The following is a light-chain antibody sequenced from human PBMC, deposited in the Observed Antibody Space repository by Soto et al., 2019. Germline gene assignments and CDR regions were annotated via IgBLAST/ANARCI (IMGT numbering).Light chain of an antibody. J-gene: IGKJ3*01. V-gene: IGKV3-15*01. CDR3: QQYNSWPGA. Sequence: EIVMTQSPATLSVSPGERATLSCRASQSVTSKVAWYQQKPGQAPRLLMFGASTRATGIPARFSGSGSETEFTLTITSLQSEDFAVYYCQQYNSWPGAFGPGTKVDIK. CDR1: QSVTSK. CDR2: GAS.